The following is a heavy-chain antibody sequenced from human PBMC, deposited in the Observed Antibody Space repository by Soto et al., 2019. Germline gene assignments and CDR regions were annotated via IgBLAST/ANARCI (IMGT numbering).Heavy chain of an antibody. V-gene: IGHV1-58*01. CDR2: IVVGSGNT. J-gene: IGHJ3*02. CDR3: AADGYSYDSSYAFDI. D-gene: IGHD3-22*01. Sequence: SVKVACKASGFRISISAVQWVRQANRQRLEWIGWIVVGSGNTNYAQKFQERVTITRDMSTSTAYMELSSLRSEDAAVYYCAADGYSYDSSYAFDIWGQGTTVTVSS. CDR1: GFRISISA.